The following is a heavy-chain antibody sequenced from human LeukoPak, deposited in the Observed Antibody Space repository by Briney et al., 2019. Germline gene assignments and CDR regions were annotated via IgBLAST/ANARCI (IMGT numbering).Heavy chain of an antibody. CDR3: ARDKGGSDYDFWSGLDY. J-gene: IGHJ4*02. CDR1: GYTFTGYY. Sequence: GASVKVSCKASGYTFTGYYMHWVRQAPGQGLEWMGWINPNSGGTNYAQKFQGRVTMTTDTSTSTAYMELRSLRSDDAAVYYCARDKGGSDYDFWSGLDYWGQGTQVTVSS. V-gene: IGHV1-2*02. CDR2: INPNSGGT. D-gene: IGHD3-3*01.